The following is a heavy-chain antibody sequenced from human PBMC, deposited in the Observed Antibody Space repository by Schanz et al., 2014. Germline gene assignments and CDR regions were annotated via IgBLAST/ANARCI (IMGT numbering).Heavy chain of an antibody. CDR1: GFTFTSYS. CDR3: ARGGGAAAST. CDR2: ISLDGSNQ. Sequence: QVQLVQSGGGVVQPGGSLRLSCAASGFTFTSYSMHWVRQAPGRGLEWVAIISLDGSNQYYADSVKGRFTISRDNSKNTLYLQMNSLRAEDTAVYYCARGGGAAASTWGQGTLVTVSS. V-gene: IGHV3-33*05. J-gene: IGHJ5*02. D-gene: IGHD6-13*01.